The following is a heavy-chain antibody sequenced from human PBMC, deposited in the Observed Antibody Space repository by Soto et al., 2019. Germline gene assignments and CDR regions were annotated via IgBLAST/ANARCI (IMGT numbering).Heavy chain of an antibody. D-gene: IGHD2-15*01. Sequence: GSLRLSCAASGFTFSSYSMNWVRQAPGKGLGWVSSISSSSSYIYYADSVKGRFTISRDNAKNSLYLQMNSLRAEDTAVYYCARVAKLLNYYYGMDVWGQGTTVTVSS. CDR3: ARVAKLLNYYYGMDV. CDR2: ISSSSSYI. CDR1: GFTFSSYS. J-gene: IGHJ6*02. V-gene: IGHV3-21*01.